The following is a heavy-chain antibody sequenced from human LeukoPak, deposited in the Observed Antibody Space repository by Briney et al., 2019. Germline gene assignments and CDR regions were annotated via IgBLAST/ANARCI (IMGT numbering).Heavy chain of an antibody. J-gene: IGHJ6*02. CDR1: GGSISSYY. D-gene: IGHD2-2*02. CDR3: ARQLPAAIASFYYYYYGMDV. CDR2: IYYSGST. V-gene: IGHV4-59*08. Sequence: SETLSLTCTVSGGSISSYYWSWIRQPPGKGLEWIGYIYYSGSTNYIPSLKSRVTISVDTSKNQFSLKLSSVTAADTAVYYCARQLPAAIASFYYYYYGMDVWGQGTTVTVSS.